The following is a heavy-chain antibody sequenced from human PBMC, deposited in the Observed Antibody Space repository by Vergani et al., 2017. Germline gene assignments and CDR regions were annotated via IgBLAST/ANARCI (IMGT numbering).Heavy chain of an antibody. D-gene: IGHD3-22*01. Sequence: EVQLVESGGGLVQPGGSLRLSCSASGFTFSSYAMHWVRQAPGKGLEYVSAISSNGGSTYYADSVKGRFTISRDNSKNTLYLQMNSLRAEDTAVYYCAKSPGPYYDSSGYYFDYWGQGTLVTVSS. CDR2: ISSNGGST. V-gene: IGHV3-64D*06. J-gene: IGHJ4*02. CDR1: GFTFSSYA. CDR3: AKSPGPYYDSSGYYFDY.